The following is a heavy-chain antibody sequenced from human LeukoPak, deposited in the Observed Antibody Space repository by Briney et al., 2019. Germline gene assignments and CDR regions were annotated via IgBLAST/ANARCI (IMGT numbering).Heavy chain of an antibody. D-gene: IGHD3-10*01. CDR3: ARDLYGSGSYFGY. Sequence: PSETLSLTCTVSGGSISSYYWSWIRQPLGKGLEWIGYIYYSGSTNYNPSLKSRVTISVDTSKNQFSLKLSSVTAADTAVYYCARDLYGSGSYFGYWGQGTLVTVSS. J-gene: IGHJ4*02. V-gene: IGHV4-59*01. CDR1: GGSISSYY. CDR2: IYYSGST.